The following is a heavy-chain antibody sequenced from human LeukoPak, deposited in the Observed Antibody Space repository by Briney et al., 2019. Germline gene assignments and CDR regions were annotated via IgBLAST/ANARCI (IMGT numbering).Heavy chain of an antibody. CDR2: IYSTGNT. CDR3: ARDLWSTAAGMFDF. Sequence: SETLSLTCNVSGGFTRSGTYYWGWIRQSPGKGLEWMGSIYSTGNTHYNPSLESRVTISVDTSKNSFSLRLNSVTAADTAVYFCARDLWSTAAGMFDFWGQGVLVTVSS. D-gene: IGHD2-21*01. J-gene: IGHJ4*02. V-gene: IGHV4-39*07. CDR1: GGFTRSGTYY.